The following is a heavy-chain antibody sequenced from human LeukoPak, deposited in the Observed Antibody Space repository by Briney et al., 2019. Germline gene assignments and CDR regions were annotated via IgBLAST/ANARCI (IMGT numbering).Heavy chain of an antibody. V-gene: IGHV3-30*02. J-gene: IGHJ4*02. CDR2: MRYDGSNK. Sequence: PGGSLRLSCAASGFNFSKYDMHWVRQAPGKGLEWVAFMRYDGSNKYYADSVKGRFTISRDNSKNTLYLQMDSLRTEDTAVYYSAKGDYWGQGTLVAVSS. CDR1: GFNFSKYD. CDR3: AKGDY.